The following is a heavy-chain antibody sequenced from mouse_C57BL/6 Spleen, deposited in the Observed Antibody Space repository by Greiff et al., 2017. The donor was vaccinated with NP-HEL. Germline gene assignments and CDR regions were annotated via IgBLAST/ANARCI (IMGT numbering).Heavy chain of an antibody. V-gene: IGHV1-64*01. CDR3: ARPNWDVSWFAY. J-gene: IGHJ3*01. D-gene: IGHD4-1*02. CDR2: IHPNSGST. CDR1: GYTFTSYW. Sequence: VQLQQPGAELVKPGASVKLSCKASGYTFTSYWMHWVKQRPGQGLEWIGMIHPNSGSTNYNEKFKSKATLTVDKSSSTAYMQLSSLTSEDSAVYYCARPNWDVSWFAYWGQGTLVTVSA.